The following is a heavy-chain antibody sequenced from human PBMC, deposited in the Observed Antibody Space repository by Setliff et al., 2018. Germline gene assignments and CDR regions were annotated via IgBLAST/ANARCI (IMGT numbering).Heavy chain of an antibody. Sequence: ASETLSLTCTVSGGSISSYYWSWIRQSPGKGLEWIGRIYTTGNTNYNPSLKSRVTISVDTSKKQFSLMLTSVTAADTAVYYCARYIPSAGCFDPWGQGALVTVSS. J-gene: IGHJ5*02. V-gene: IGHV4-4*09. D-gene: IGHD2-21*01. CDR1: GGSISSYY. CDR2: IYTTGNT. CDR3: ARYIPSAGCFDP.